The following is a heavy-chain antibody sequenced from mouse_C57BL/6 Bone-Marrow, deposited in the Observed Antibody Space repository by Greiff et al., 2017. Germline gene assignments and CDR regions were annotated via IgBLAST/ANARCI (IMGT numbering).Heavy chain of an antibody. CDR3: ARSEPWFAY. CDR1: GYTFTSYW. Sequence: QVQLQQPGAELVKPGASVKLSCKASGYTFTSYWMHWVKQRPGQGLEWIGMIHPNSGSINYNEKFKSKATLTVDKSSSTAYMQLSSLTSEDSAVYYCARSEPWFAYWGQGTLVTVSA. CDR2: IHPNSGSI. J-gene: IGHJ3*01. V-gene: IGHV1-64*01.